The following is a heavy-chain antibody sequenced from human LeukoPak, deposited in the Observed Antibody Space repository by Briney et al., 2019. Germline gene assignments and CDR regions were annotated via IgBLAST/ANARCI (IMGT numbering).Heavy chain of an antibody. J-gene: IGHJ4*02. Sequence: GGSLRLSCAASGFTVSSNYMSWVRQAPGKGLEWVSVIYSGGSTYYADSVKGRFTISRGNSKNTLYLQMNSLRAEDTAVYYCAKVTYGSGTYGAFDYWGQGTLVTVSS. CDR3: AKVTYGSGTYGAFDY. CDR1: GFTVSSNY. D-gene: IGHD3-10*01. CDR2: IYSGGST. V-gene: IGHV3-53*01.